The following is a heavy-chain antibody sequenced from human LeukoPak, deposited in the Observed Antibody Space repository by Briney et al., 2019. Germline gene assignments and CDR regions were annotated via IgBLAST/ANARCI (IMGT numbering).Heavy chain of an antibody. Sequence: GGSLRLSSAASGFTVSSNYMSWVRQAPGKGLEWVAVISYDGSNKYYADSVKGRFTIFRDNSKNTLYLQMNSLRAEDTAVYYCARTNIHGGIAVSYFDYWGQGTLVTVSS. CDR2: ISYDGSNK. CDR3: ARTNIHGGIAVSYFDY. J-gene: IGHJ4*02. D-gene: IGHD6-19*01. V-gene: IGHV3-30-3*01. CDR1: GFTVSSNY.